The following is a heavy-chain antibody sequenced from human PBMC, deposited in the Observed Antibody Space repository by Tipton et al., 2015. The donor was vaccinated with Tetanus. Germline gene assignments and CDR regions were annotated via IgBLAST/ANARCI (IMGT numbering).Heavy chain of an antibody. CDR2: IYYSGST. CDR3: ATMTPVDWYFDL. J-gene: IGHJ2*01. D-gene: IGHD4-23*01. Sequence: GSLRLSCSVSGGSISSYFWSWIRQSPGQGLEWIGLIYYSGSTSYNPSLKSRVTISVDTSKNQLSLKLTSVTAADTAVYYCATMTPVDWYFDLWGRGTLVTVSS. V-gene: IGHV4-59*01. CDR1: GGSISSYF.